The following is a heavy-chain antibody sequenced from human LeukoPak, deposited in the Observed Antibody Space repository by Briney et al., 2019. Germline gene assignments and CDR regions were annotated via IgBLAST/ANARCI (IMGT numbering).Heavy chain of an antibody. D-gene: IGHD1-26*01. CDR2: ISGSGGST. CDR1: GFTFSSYA. Sequence: GGSLRLSCAATGFTFSSYAMSWVRQAPGKGLEWVSAISGSGGSTYYADSVKGRFTISRDNSKNTLYLQMNSLRAEDTAVYYCAKDSYSGSQGDFYYWGQGTLVTVSS. V-gene: IGHV3-23*01. CDR3: AKDSYSGSQGDFYY. J-gene: IGHJ4*02.